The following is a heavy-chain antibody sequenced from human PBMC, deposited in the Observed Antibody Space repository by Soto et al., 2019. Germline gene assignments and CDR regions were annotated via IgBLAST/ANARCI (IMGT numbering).Heavy chain of an antibody. J-gene: IGHJ4*02. CDR3: ATRSPAFDY. Sequence: QVQLVQSGPEVKKPGASVKVSCRTSGYTFTTFGITWVRQAPGQGLEWMGWISTDKGQTNYAQKFQGRVTTTTDTSTSTAYMELRSLRSDDTAIYYCATRSPAFDYWGQGTLVTVST. CDR1: GYTFTTFG. CDR2: ISTDKGQT. V-gene: IGHV1-18*01.